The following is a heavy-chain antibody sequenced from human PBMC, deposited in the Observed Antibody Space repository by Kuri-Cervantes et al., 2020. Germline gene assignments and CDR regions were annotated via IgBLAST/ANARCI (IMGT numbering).Heavy chain of an antibody. CDR2: ISAYNGNT. D-gene: IGHD5-18*01. CDR1: GYTFTSYY. CDR3: ARVVDTAIGGWFDP. J-gene: IGHJ5*02. V-gene: IGHV1-18*04. Sequence: ASVKVSCKASGYTFTSYYMHWVRQAPGQGLEWMGWISAYNGNTNYAQKLQGRVTMTTDTSTSTAYMELRSLRSDDTAVYYCARVVDTAIGGWFDPWGQGTLVTVSS.